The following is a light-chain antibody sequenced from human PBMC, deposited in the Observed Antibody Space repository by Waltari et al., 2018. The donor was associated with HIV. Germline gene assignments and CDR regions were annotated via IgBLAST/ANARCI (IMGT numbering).Light chain of an antibody. Sequence: QSALTQPASVSGSPGQSITISCTGTSSDIGGHYSVSWYQQLPGKAPKLMIYAFTYRPSCVSNRFPGSKSGSTASLTISGLQGEDEADYYCLSYTITNTLVFGGGTKLTVL. CDR3: LSYTITNTLV. J-gene: IGLJ3*02. V-gene: IGLV2-14*01. CDR1: SSDIGGHYS. CDR2: AFT.